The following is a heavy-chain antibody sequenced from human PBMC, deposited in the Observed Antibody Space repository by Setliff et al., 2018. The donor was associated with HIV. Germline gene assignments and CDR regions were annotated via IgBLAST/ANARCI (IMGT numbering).Heavy chain of an antibody. D-gene: IGHD6-13*01. CDR3: ARVLKGYSSSYEAFDI. CDR1: RGTFTSYA. V-gene: IGHV1-69*10. J-gene: IGHJ3*02. Sequence: SVKVSCKTSRGTFTSYAFTWVRQAPGQGLEWMGGIISILHVATYAQKFQGRVTITADKSTSTVYMELSSLRSEDSAVYYCARVLKGYSSSYEAFDIWGQGTMVTVSS. CDR2: IISILHVA.